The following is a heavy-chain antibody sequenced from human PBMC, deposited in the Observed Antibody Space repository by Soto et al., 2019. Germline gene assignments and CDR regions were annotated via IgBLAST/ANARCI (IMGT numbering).Heavy chain of an antibody. CDR2: IWYDGSNK. Sequence: GGSLRLSCAASGFTFSSYGMHWVRQAPGKGLEWVAVIWYDGSNKCYADSVKGRFTISRDNSKNTLYLQMNSLRAEDTAVYYCARDNYDFWSGSESGGMDVWGQGTTVTSP. V-gene: IGHV3-33*01. D-gene: IGHD3-3*01. CDR3: ARDNYDFWSGSESGGMDV. CDR1: GFTFSSYG. J-gene: IGHJ6*02.